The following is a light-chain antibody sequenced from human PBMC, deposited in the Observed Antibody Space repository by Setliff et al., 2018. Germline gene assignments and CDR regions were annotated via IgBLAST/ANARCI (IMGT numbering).Light chain of an antibody. Sequence: QSALTQPRSVSGSPGQSVTISCTGTSSDVGRYNFVFWYQQHPGKAPKLIIYDVTKRPSGVPDRFSGSKSGNTASLTISGLQAEDEADYSCCSYADTYISVFGTGTKVTVL. CDR1: SSDVGRYNF. CDR3: CSYADTYISV. J-gene: IGLJ1*01. CDR2: DVT. V-gene: IGLV2-11*01.